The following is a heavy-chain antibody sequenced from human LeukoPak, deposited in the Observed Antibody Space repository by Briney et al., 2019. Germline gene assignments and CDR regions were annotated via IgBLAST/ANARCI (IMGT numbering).Heavy chain of an antibody. CDR2: ITGSGSTT. CDR1: GFAFSNYG. V-gene: IGHV3-23*01. Sequence: GGSLRLSCAASGFAFSNYGMNWVRQAPGKGLEWVSGITGSGSTTYYADSVKGRFTISRDNSKNTRYLKMNSPRAEDTSAYYCAKDGNWARFETWGQGTLFTVSS. J-gene: IGHJ5*02. D-gene: IGHD7-27*01. CDR3: AKDGNWARFET.